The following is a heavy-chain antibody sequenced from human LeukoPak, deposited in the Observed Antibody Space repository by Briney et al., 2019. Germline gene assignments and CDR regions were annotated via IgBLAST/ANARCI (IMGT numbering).Heavy chain of an antibody. CDR3: ARLDYGDYEAFDI. J-gene: IGHJ3*02. CDR2: ISYTGSP. D-gene: IGHD4-17*01. CDR1: GVSISSGDHN. V-gene: IGHV4-31*03. Sequence: PSETLSLTCTVSGVSISSGDHNWSWLRQHPGKGLEWIGYISYTGSPDYNPSLRSRLTISLYTSQNQFSLRLSSVTAADTAVYYCARLDYGDYEAFDIWGQGTMVTVSS.